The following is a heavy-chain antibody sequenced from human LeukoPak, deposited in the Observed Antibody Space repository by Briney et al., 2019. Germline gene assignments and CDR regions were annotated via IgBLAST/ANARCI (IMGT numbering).Heavy chain of an antibody. CDR1: GYSISSNYF. Sequence: SETLSLTCAVSGYSISSNYFWGWIRPPPGKGLEWIGTISHTGTTFYKPSLKTRIAISLDTSKNQFSLKVNSVTAADTAVYYCVRDIGQLRSGYWGQGTLVTVSS. D-gene: IGHD2-2*01. CDR3: VRDIGQLRSGY. V-gene: IGHV4-38-2*02. CDR2: ISHTGTT. J-gene: IGHJ4*02.